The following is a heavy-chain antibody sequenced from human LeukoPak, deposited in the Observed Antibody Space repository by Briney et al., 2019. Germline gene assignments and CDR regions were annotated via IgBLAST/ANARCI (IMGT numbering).Heavy chain of an antibody. D-gene: IGHD3-3*01. V-gene: IGHV1-2*02. CDR2: INPNSGGT. Sequence: ASVKVSCKSSGYTFTGYYMHWVRQAPGQGLEWMGWINPNSGGTNYAQKLQGRVTVTRDTSISTAYMELSRLRSDDTAVYYCARVKWHKGYDFWSGYPFVHNWFDPWGQGTLVTVSS. CDR1: GYTFTGYY. J-gene: IGHJ5*02. CDR3: ARVKWHKGYDFWSGYPFVHNWFDP.